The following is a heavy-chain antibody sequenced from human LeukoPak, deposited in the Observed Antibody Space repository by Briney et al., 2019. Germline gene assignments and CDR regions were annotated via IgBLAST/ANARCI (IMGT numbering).Heavy chain of an antibody. V-gene: IGHV4-59*01. CDR1: GGSISSYF. D-gene: IGHD3-16*01. J-gene: IGHJ4*02. CDR2: IYNIGST. CDR3: ARYGLIRGNDY. Sequence: SETLSLTCTASGGSISSYFWSWIRQPPGKGLEWIGYIYNIGSTRYNPSLKSRVAISIDTSKNQFSLKLSSVTAADTAVYYCARYGLIRGNDYWGQGTLVTVSS.